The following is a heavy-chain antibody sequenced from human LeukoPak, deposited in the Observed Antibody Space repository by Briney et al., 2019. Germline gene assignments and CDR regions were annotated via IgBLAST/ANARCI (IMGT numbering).Heavy chain of an antibody. J-gene: IGHJ4*02. CDR3: ARRENWNDPPDY. D-gene: IGHD1-1*01. CDR1: GFTFSDYY. CDR2: ISSSDSTI. V-gene: IGHV3-11*01. Sequence: MPGGSLRLSCAASGFTFSDYYMSWIRQAPGKGLEWVSYISSSDSTIYYADSVKGRFTISRDNAKNSLYLQMNSLRAEDTAVYYCARRENWNDPPDYWGQGTLVTVSS.